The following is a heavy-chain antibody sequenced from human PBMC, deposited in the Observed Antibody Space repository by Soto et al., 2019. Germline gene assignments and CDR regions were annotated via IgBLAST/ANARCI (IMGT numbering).Heavy chain of an antibody. D-gene: IGHD5-12*01. V-gene: IGHV4-31*03. CDR1: GGSISSGGYY. Sequence: QVQLQESGPGLVKPSQTLSLTCTVSGGSISSGGYYWSWIRQHPGKGLEWIGYIYYSGSTYYNPSLKSRVTISVDTPKNHFSLKLSSVTAADTAVYYCAREEGGGYDHRWFDPWGQGTLVTVSS. J-gene: IGHJ5*02. CDR2: IYYSGST. CDR3: AREEGGGYDHRWFDP.